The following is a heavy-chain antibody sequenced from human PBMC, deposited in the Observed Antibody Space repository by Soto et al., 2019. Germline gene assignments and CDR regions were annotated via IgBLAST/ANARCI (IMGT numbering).Heavy chain of an antibody. CDR3: ARGPPITIFGVVTPYYYYGMDV. J-gene: IGHJ6*02. D-gene: IGHD3-3*01. Sequence: PGGSLRLSCAASGFTLSSYWMHWVRQAPGKGLVWVSRINSDGSSTSYADSVKGRFTISRDNAKNTLYLQMNSLRAEDTAVYYCARGPPITIFGVVTPYYYYGMDVWGQGTTVTVSS. CDR1: GFTLSSYW. V-gene: IGHV3-74*01. CDR2: INSDGSST.